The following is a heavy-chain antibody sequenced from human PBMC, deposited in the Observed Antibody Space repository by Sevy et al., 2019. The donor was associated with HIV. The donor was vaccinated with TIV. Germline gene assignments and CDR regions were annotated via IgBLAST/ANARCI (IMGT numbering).Heavy chain of an antibody. V-gene: IGHV1-24*01. CDR3: ATDPLITMLGRFDY. CDR1: GYTLTELS. Sequence: ASVKVSCKVSGYTLTELSMHWVRQAPGKGLEWMGGFDPEDGETIYAQKFQGRVTMTKDTSTDTAYMELSSLRSEDTAVYYCATDPLITMLGRFDYWGQGTLVTVSS. D-gene: IGHD3-10*02. CDR2: FDPEDGET. J-gene: IGHJ4*02.